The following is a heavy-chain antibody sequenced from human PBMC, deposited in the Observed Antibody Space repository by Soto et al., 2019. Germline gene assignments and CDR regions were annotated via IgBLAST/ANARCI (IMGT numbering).Heavy chain of an antibody. CDR2: INPKSGGT. V-gene: IGHV1-2*04. CDR3: ARGDSTDCSNGVCSFFYNHDMDV. CDR1: GYSFTDYH. D-gene: IGHD2-8*01. J-gene: IGHJ6*02. Sequence: ASVKVSCKASGYSFTDYHIHWVRQAPGQGLEWLGRINPKSGGTSTAQKFQGWVTMTTDTPISTASMELTRLTSDDTAIYYCARGDSTDCSNGVCSFFYNHDMDVWG.